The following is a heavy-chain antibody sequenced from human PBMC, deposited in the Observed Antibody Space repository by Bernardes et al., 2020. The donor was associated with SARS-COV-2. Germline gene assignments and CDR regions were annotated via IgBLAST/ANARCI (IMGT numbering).Heavy chain of an antibody. J-gene: IGHJ4*02. V-gene: IGHV3-7*01. CDR2: INQGGSAL. CDR3: ARESIVWSNAFDY. D-gene: IGHD3-22*01. CDR1: GFTFSSHW. Sequence: GGSLRLSCAASGFTFSSHWFNWVRQAPGKGLEWVAIINQGGSALSYVDSVKGRFIISRDNAKDSLYLHMNSLRAEDTAVYYCARESIVWSNAFDYWGQGTLVTVSS.